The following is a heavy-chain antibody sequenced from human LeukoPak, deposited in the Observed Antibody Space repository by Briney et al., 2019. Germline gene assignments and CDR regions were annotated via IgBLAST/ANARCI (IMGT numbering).Heavy chain of an antibody. CDR3: ATNQIMIREYYFDY. Sequence: GGSLRLSCAASGFTISNYWMSWVRQAPGKGLEWVAVIWYDGSNKYYADSVKGRFTISRDNSKNTLYLQMNSLRAEDTAVYYCATNQIMIREYYFDYWGQGTLVTVSS. J-gene: IGHJ4*02. CDR2: IWYDGSNK. D-gene: IGHD3-16*01. V-gene: IGHV3-33*08. CDR1: GFTISNYW.